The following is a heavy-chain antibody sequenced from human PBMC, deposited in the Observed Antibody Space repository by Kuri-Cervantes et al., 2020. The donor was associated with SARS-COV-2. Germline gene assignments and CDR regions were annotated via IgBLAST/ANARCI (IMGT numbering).Heavy chain of an antibody. CDR3: ARSGYDSSVEEFDY. D-gene: IGHD5-12*01. J-gene: IGHJ4*02. CDR2: ISSSGSTI. CDR1: GFTFSDYY. Sequence: GGSLRLSCAASGFTFSDYYMRWIRQAPGKGLEWVSYISSSGSTIYYADSVKGRFTISRDNSKNTLYLQMNSLRAEDTAVYYCARSGYDSSVEEFDYWGQGTLVTVSS. V-gene: IGHV3-11*01.